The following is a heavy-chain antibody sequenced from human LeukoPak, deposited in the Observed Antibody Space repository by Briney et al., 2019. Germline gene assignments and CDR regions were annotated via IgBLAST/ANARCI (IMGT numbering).Heavy chain of an antibody. CDR3: ARQSIAVIVDY. V-gene: IGHV4-59*08. CDR2: IYYSGST. CDR1: GGSISSYY. J-gene: IGHJ4*02. D-gene: IGHD6-19*01. Sequence: KSSETLSLTCTVSGGSISSYYWSWIRQPPGKGLEWIGYIYYSGSTNYNPSLKSRVTISVDTSKNQFSLKLSSVTAADTAVYYCARQSIAVIVDYWGQGTLVTVSS.